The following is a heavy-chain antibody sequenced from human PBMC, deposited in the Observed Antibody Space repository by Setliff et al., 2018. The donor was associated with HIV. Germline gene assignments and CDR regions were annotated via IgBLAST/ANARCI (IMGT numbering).Heavy chain of an antibody. CDR1: GFTFDDYG. Sequence: GGSLRLSCSASGFTFDDYGMSWVRQAPGKGLEWVSGVNWHGGSTGYADSVKGRFTISRDNAKNSLYLQMNSLRAEDTAVYYCARGTGLIFWSDYYYYMDVWGKGTTVTVSS. CDR2: VNWHGGST. D-gene: IGHD3-3*01. J-gene: IGHJ6*03. CDR3: ARGTGLIFWSDYYYYMDV. V-gene: IGHV3-20*04.